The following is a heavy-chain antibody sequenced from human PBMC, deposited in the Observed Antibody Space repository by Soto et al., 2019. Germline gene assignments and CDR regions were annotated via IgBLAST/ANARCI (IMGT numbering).Heavy chain of an antibody. CDR2: IIPILGIA. V-gene: IGHV1-69*02. CDR3: ARFDSGYSTSFDI. D-gene: IGHD6-13*01. Sequence: SVKVSCKACGGTFSSYTISWVRQAPGQGLEWMGRIIPILGIANYAQKFQGRVTITADKSTSTAYMELSSLRSEDTAVYYCARFDSGYSTSFDIWGQGTMVTVSS. J-gene: IGHJ3*02. CDR1: GGTFSSYT.